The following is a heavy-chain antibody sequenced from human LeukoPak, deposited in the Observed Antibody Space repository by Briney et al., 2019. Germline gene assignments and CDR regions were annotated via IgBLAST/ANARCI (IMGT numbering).Heavy chain of an antibody. CDR1: GFTLSSYG. J-gene: IGHJ4*02. CDR2: IRYDGSNK. CDR3: PKDLSTGYYIAY. Sequence: GGSLRLSCAASGFTLSSYGMHWVRQAPGKGLEWVAFIRYDGSNKYYADSVKGRFTISRDNSKNTLHLQMNSLRGEDTAVYYCPKDLSTGYYIAYWGQGTLVTVSS. D-gene: IGHD3-9*01. V-gene: IGHV3-30*02.